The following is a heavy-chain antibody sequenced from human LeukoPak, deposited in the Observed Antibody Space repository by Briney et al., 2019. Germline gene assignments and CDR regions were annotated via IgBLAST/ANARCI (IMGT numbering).Heavy chain of an antibody. CDR1: GFTFSSYW. CDR2: IKQDGSEK. CDR3: ARPYYSPFSGTRNDY. J-gene: IGHJ4*02. V-gene: IGHV3-7*01. Sequence: GGSLRLSCAASGFTFSSYWVSWVRQAPGKGLEWVADIKQDGSEKYYVDSVKGRFTISRDNAKNSLYLQMNSLRAEDTAVYYCARPYYSPFSGTRNDYWGQGTLVTVSS. D-gene: IGHD2-15*01.